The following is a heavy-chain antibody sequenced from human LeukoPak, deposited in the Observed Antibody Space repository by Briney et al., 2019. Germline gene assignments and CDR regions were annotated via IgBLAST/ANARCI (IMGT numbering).Heavy chain of an antibody. Sequence: ASVKVSCKASGYTFTSYAMHWVRQGPGQRLEWMGWINAGNGNTKYSQKFQGRVTITRDTSASTAYMELSSLRSEDTAVYYCARVGAAAGPYYFDYWGQGTLVTVSS. CDR1: GYTFTSYA. CDR2: INAGNGNT. J-gene: IGHJ4*02. CDR3: ARVGAAAGPYYFDY. D-gene: IGHD6-13*01. V-gene: IGHV1-3*01.